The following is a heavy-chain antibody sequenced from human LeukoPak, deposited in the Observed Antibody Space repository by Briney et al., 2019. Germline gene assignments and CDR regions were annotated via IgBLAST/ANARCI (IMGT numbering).Heavy chain of an antibody. Sequence: GGSLRLSCAASGFTFSSYAMSWVRQAPGKGLEWVSAISGSGGSTYYADSVKGRFTISRDNSKNTLYLQMNSLRAEDTVVYYCAKGGASSWSPFDYWGQGTLVTVSS. CDR3: AKGGASSWSPFDY. CDR2: ISGSGGST. D-gene: IGHD6-13*01. V-gene: IGHV3-23*01. J-gene: IGHJ4*02. CDR1: GFTFSSYA.